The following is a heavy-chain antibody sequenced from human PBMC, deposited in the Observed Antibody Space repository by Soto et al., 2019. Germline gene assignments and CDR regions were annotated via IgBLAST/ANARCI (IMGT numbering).Heavy chain of an antibody. Sequence: EVQLVESGGGLVQPGGSLRLSCAASGFTFSSYAMHWVRQAPGKGLEYVSAIGSDGGNTYYANSVKDRFTISRDNSKNTRYLQMGSLRPEDMAVYYCARGDPYSDTLRNDAFDIWGQGTMVTVSS. CDR3: ARGDPYSDTLRNDAFDI. D-gene: IGHD5-18*01. CDR1: GFTFSSYA. J-gene: IGHJ3*02. V-gene: IGHV3-64*01. CDR2: IGSDGGNT.